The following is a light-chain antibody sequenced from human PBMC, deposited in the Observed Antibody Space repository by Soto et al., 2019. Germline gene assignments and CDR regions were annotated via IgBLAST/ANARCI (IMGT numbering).Light chain of an antibody. V-gene: IGKV1-5*01. J-gene: IGKJ4*01. CDR3: QQLSSYTST. Sequence: DIQMTHSPSTLPASVGSRFTITCRASQSISNWLAWYQQKPGTAPKVLIYHASNLQSGVPSRLRGSGYGTDLTITISGMKNEDFETYYCQQLSSYTSTFGGGTKVDI. CDR1: QSISNW. CDR2: HAS.